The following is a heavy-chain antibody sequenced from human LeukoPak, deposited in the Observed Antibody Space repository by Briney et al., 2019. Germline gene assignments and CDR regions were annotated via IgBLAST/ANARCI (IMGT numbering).Heavy chain of an antibody. CDR2: ISGSGGST. Sequence: GGSLRLSCAASGFTFSSYAMSRVRQAPGKGLEWVSAISGSGGSTYYADSVKGRFTISRDNSKNTLYLQMNSLRAEDTAVYYCAKDLWGASYHYWGQGTLVTVSS. V-gene: IGHV3-23*01. CDR1: GFTFSSYA. CDR3: AKDLWGASYHY. D-gene: IGHD3-16*02. J-gene: IGHJ4*02.